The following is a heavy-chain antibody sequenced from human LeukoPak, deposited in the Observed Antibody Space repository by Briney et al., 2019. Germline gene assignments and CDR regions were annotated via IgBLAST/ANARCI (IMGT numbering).Heavy chain of an antibody. CDR2: IYAEGRT. J-gene: IGHJ4*02. CDR3: ARALFIAAHFDF. CDR1: GITVSSTY. Sequence: GGSLRLSCTASGITVSSTYMAWVRQTPGKGLEWVSVIYAEGRTYDADSVKGRFTISRDSSKNMLYLQMNSLRAEDTAVYYCARALFIAAHFDFWGQGTLVTVSS. D-gene: IGHD6-6*01. V-gene: IGHV3-66*01.